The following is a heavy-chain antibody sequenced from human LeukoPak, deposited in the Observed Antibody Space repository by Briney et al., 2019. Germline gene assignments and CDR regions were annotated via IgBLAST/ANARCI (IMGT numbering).Heavy chain of an antibody. J-gene: IGHJ4*02. V-gene: IGHV1-69*04. CDR2: IIPILGIA. CDR1: GGTFSSYA. D-gene: IGHD6-19*01. Sequence: SVKVSCKASGGTFSSYAISWVRQAPGQGLEWMGRIIPILGIANYAQKFQGGVTITADKSTSTAYMELSSLRSEDTAVYYCARVEGIAVAGTFDYWGQGTLVTVSS. CDR3: ARVEGIAVAGTFDY.